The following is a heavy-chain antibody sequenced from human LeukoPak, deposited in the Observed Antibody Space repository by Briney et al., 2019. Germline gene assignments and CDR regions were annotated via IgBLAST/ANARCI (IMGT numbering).Heavy chain of an antibody. CDR2: IYHSGST. J-gene: IGHJ4*02. CDR1: GGSISSYY. V-gene: IGHV4-38-2*02. Sequence: SETLSLTCTVSGGSISSYYWGWIRQPPGKGLEWIGSIYHSGSTYYNPSLKSRVTISVDTSKNQFSLKLSSVTAADTAVYYCARELSGSYSHDLTVDYWGQGTLVTVSS. CDR3: ARELSGSYSHDLTVDY. D-gene: IGHD1-26*01.